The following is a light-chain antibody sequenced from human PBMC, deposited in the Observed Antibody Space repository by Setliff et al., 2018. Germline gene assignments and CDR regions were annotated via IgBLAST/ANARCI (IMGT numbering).Light chain of an antibody. CDR2: GSN. J-gene: IGLJ1*01. V-gene: IGLV2-8*01. CDR1: SSDIGGYKY. CDR3: QSYDTSLNDYV. Sequence: QSVLTQPPSASGSPGQSVTISCTGTSSDIGGYKYVSWYQQHPGKAPKLLIFGSNNRPSGVPDRFSGSKSGTSASLAITGLQAEDEADYYCQSYDTSLNDYVFGTGTKVTVL.